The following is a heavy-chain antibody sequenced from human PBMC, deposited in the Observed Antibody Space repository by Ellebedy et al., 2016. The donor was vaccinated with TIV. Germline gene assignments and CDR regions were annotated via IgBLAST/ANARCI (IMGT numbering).Heavy chain of an antibody. CDR3: PRDLDKSSGWYGGAAY. V-gene: IGHV3-30-3*01. J-gene: IGHJ4*02. D-gene: IGHD6-19*01. CDR2: ISYDGSSD. CDR1: GFTFNSYA. Sequence: GESLKISCAASGFTFNSYAMHWVRQAPGKGLEWVAVISYDGSSDFYADSVKGRFTISSDNSMPTLYLEMNSLRAEDTAVYYCPRDLDKSSGWYGGAAYWGQGTLVTVSS.